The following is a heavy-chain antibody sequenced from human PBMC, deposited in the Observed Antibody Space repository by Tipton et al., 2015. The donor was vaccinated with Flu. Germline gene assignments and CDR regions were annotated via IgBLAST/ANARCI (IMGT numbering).Heavy chain of an antibody. J-gene: IGHJ4*02. V-gene: IGHV4-39*07. CDR1: GGSIGSRSYS. CDR3: ASSPGYSYGSMAY. CDR2: LFYSGGT. Sequence: TLSLTCSDSGGSIGSRSYSWGWIRQPPGKGLEWIGTLFYSGGTYYNPSLKSRVTISVDTSKNQFSLNLTSVTAADTAVYYCASSPGYSYGSMAYWGQGTLVTVSS. D-gene: IGHD5-18*01.